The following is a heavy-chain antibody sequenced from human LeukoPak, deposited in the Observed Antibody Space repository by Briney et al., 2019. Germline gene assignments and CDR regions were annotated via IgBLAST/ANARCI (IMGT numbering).Heavy chain of an antibody. J-gene: IGHJ3*02. V-gene: IGHV3-30*18. CDR3: AKVPGRIAARQGDGFDI. CDR2: ISYDGSNK. CDR1: GFTFSSYG. Sequence: GGSLRLSCAASGFTFSSYGMHWVRQAPGKGLEWVAVISYDGSNKYYADSVKGRFTISRDNSKNTLYLQMNSLRAEDTAVYYCAKVPGRIAARQGDGFDIWGQGTTVTVFS. D-gene: IGHD6-6*01.